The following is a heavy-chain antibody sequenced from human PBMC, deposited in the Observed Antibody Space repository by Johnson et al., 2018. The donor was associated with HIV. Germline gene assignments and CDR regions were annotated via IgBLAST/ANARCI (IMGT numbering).Heavy chain of an antibody. CDR2: ISYDGSNK. CDR3: AKDGGSYGGAFDI. Sequence: QVQLVESGGGVVQPGRSLRLSCAASGFTFTFYAMHWVRQAPGKGLEWVAVISYDGSNKYYADSVKGRFTISRDNSKNTLYLQMNSLRAEDTAVYYCAKDGGSYGGAFDIWGQGTMVTVSS. D-gene: IGHD1-26*01. J-gene: IGHJ3*02. CDR1: GFTFTFYA. V-gene: IGHV3-30-3*01.